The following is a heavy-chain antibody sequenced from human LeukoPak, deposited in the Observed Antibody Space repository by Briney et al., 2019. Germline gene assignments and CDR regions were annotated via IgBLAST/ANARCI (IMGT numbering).Heavy chain of an antibody. CDR2: INPNSGGT. V-gene: IGHV1-2*02. CDR3: ARDLRRVAAAGTPGY. Sequence: ASVKVSCKASGYTFTGYYMHWVRQAPGQGLEWMGWINPNSGGTNYAQKFQGRVTMTRDTSISTAYMGLSRLRSDDTAVYYCARDLRRVAAAGTPGYWGQGTLVTVSS. J-gene: IGHJ4*02. D-gene: IGHD6-13*01. CDR1: GYTFTGYY.